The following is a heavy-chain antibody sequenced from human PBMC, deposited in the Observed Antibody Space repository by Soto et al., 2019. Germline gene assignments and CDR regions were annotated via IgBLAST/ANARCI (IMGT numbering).Heavy chain of an antibody. CDR1: GGSVESSSC. CDR3: VRSLPAATCAYNGMDV. D-gene: IGHD2-15*01. J-gene: IGHJ6*02. CDR2: IYHSGTF. Sequence: QVRLKESGPGLVKPSGTLSLTCAVSGGSVESSSCWSWVRQAPGKGLEWIGEIYHSGTFNYNPSLASRVSVSVDKSTNQFALNLNPVTAADTAVYYCVRSLPAATCAYNGMDVWGQGTTVTVSS. V-gene: IGHV4-4*02.